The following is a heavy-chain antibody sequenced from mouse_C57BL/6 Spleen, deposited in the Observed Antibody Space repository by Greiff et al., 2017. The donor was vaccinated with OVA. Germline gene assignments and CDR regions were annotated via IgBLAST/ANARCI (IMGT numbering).Heavy chain of an antibody. CDR3: ARRQFGYYGSSSPYYFDY. CDR1: GYTFTSYG. CDR2: IYPRSGNT. D-gene: IGHD1-1*01. V-gene: IGHV1-81*01. J-gene: IGHJ2*01. Sequence: VQLQHSGAELARPGASVKLSCKASGYTFTSYGISWVKQRTGQGLEWIGEIYPRSGNTYYNEKFKGKATLTADKSSSTAYMELRSLTSEDSAVYFCARRQFGYYGSSSPYYFDYWGQGTTLTVSS.